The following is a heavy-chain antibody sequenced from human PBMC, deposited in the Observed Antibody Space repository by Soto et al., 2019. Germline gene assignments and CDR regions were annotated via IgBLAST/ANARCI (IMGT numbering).Heavy chain of an antibody. CDR1: GGSISSYY. CDR2: IYSSGST. J-gene: IGHJ4*02. CDR3: ARGHGDYVDS. Sequence: QVQLQESGPGLVKPSETLSLTCTVSGGSISSYYWSWIRQPAGKGLEYIGRIYSSGSTNYNPSHKSRVTMSVDTSKNQFSLKLTSVTGADTAVYYCARGHGDYVDSWGQGTLVTVSS. V-gene: IGHV4-4*07. D-gene: IGHD4-17*01.